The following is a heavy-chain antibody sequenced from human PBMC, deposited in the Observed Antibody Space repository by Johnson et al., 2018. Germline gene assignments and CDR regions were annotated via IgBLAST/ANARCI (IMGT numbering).Heavy chain of an antibody. J-gene: IGHJ4*02. V-gene: IGHV4-39*07. D-gene: IGHD2-15*01. CDR2: VYYSGRT. CDR3: ARDFPNTHSFAC. CDR1: YDSISNSNYY. Sequence: QVQLQESGPGLVKPSVTRSLTCTVSYDSISNSNYYWAWIRQPPGKGLEWMGSVYYSGRTYFNPSLKSRVTMSAATSKKKFALKMTSMTDAATAVYYFARDFPNTHSFACWGQGALVTVSS.